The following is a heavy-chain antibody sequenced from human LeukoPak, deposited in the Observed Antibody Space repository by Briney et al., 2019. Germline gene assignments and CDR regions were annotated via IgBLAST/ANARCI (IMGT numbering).Heavy chain of an antibody. CDR2: IYYSGST. CDR3: ARASSSRSFYY. CDR1: GGSISSYY. J-gene: IGHJ4*02. V-gene: IGHV4-59*01. Sequence: SETLSLTCTVSGGSISSYYWSWIRQPPGKGLEWIGYIYYSGSTNSNPSLKSRATISVDTSKNQFSLKLSSVTAADTAVYYCARASSSRSFYYWGQGTLVTVSS. D-gene: IGHD6-13*01.